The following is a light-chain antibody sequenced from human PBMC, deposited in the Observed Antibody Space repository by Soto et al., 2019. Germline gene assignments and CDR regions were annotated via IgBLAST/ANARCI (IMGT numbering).Light chain of an antibody. CDR1: SSNIGAGYD. V-gene: IGLV1-40*01. CDR2: GNS. J-gene: IGLJ1*01. CDR3: QSYDSSLSGSDV. Sequence: QSVLKHPPSVSGVDGRRVTIFCTGSSSNIGAGYDVHWYQQLPGTAPKLLIYGNSNRPSGVPDRFSGSKSGTSASLAITGLQAEDEADYYCQSYDSSLSGSDVFGTGTKVTVL.